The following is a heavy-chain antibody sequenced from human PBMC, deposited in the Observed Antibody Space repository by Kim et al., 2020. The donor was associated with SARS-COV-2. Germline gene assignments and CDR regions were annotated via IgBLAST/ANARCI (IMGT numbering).Heavy chain of an antibody. CDR3: ATRKRSGGSRHMHAY. Sequence: SETLSLTCAVYGGSFSGYYWSWIRQPPGKGLEWIGEINHSGSTNYNPSLKSRVTISVDTSKNQFSLKLSSVTAADTAVYYCATRKRSGGSRHMHAYWGQGTLVTVSS. D-gene: IGHD2-15*01. J-gene: IGHJ4*02. CDR2: INHSGST. V-gene: IGHV4-34*01. CDR1: GGSFSGYY.